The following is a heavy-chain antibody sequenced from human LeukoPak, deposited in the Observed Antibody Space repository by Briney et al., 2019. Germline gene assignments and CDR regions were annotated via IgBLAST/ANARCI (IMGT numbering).Heavy chain of an antibody. V-gene: IGHV3-48*04. CDR3: ARLLWFGELEGDY. J-gene: IGHJ4*02. Sequence: GGSLSLSCAPSGFTLSSYSMKWVREAPGKGLGWVSYIRSSSSTIYYADYVKGRFTSSRDNAKSSLYLQMNSLRAEDTAVYYCARLLWFGELEGDYWGQGTLVTVSS. CDR1: GFTLSSYS. CDR2: IRSSSSTI. D-gene: IGHD3-10*01.